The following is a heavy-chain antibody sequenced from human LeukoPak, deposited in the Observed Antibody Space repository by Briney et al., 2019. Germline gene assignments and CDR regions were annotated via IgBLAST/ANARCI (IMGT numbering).Heavy chain of an antibody. D-gene: IGHD5-12*01. CDR2: INHSGST. J-gene: IGHJ4*02. Sequence: SETLSLTCAVYGGSFSGYYWSWIRQPPGKGLEWIGEINHSGSTNYNPSLKSRVTISVDTSKNQFSLKLSSVTAADTAVYYCARGGGFLDYWGQGTLVTVSS. V-gene: IGHV4-34*01. CDR1: GGSFSGYY. CDR3: ARGGGFLDY.